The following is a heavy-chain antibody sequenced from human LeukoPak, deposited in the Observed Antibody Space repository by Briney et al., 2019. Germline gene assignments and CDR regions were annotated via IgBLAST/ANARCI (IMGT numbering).Heavy chain of an antibody. CDR2: IYYSGST. J-gene: IGHJ6*03. Sequence: PSETLSLTCTVSGGSISSYYWSWIRQPPGKGLEWIGYIYYSGSTNYNPSLKSRVTISVDTSKDQFSLKLSSATAADTAVYYCARDRYYYGYGDYYYMDVWGKGTTVTISS. V-gene: IGHV4-59*01. CDR1: GGSISSYY. CDR3: ARDRYYYGYGDYYYMDV. D-gene: IGHD3-10*01.